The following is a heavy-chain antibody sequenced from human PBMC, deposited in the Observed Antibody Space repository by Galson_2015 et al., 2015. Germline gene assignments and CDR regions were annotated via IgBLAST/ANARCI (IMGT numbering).Heavy chain of an antibody. J-gene: IGHJ4*02. Sequence: SLRLSCAASGFTFSSYGMHWVRQAPGKGLEWVAVIWYDGSNKYYADSVKGRFTISRDNPKNTLYLQMNSLRAEDTAVYYCARDSLGTTGYFDYWAREPWSPSPQ. CDR2: IWYDGSNK. D-gene: IGHD1-1*01. CDR1: GFTFSSYG. V-gene: IGHV3-33*01. CDR3: ARDSLGTTGYFDY.